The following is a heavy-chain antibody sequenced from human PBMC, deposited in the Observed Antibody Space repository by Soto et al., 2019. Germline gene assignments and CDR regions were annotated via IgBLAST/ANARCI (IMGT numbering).Heavy chain of an antibody. Sequence: QVQLVQSGAEVKKPVSSVKFSCKASGGTFSSYAISWVRQAPGQGLEWMGGIIPSFGTANYAQKFQGRVTITADESTSTAYMELISRRSEDTAVYYCARLTTPRDYCGQGTMVTVST. CDR2: IIPSFGTA. CDR1: GGTFSSYA. CDR3: ARLTTPRDY. J-gene: IGHJ4*02. V-gene: IGHV1-69*01. D-gene: IGHD4-17*01.